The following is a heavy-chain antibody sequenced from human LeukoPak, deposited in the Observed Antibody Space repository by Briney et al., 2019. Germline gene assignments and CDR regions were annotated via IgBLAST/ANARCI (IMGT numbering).Heavy chain of an antibody. CDR3: ARGWYSSSLRDY. V-gene: IGHV1-18*01. Sequence: GASVKVSCKASGYTFTSYGISWVRQAPGQGLEWMGWISAYNGNTNYAQKLQGRVTMTRNTSISTAYMELSSLRSEDTAVYYCARGWYSSSLRDYWGQGTLVTVSS. J-gene: IGHJ4*02. CDR2: ISAYNGNT. D-gene: IGHD6-13*01. CDR1: GYTFTSYG.